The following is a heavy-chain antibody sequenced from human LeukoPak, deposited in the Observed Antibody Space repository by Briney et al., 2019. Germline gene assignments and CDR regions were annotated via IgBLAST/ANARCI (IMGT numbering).Heavy chain of an antibody. D-gene: IGHD3-10*01. J-gene: IGHJ4*02. CDR3: ARETYYYGSGSLDL. CDR2: ISGSGDVT. CDR1: GFTFTTCA. Sequence: GGSLRLSCSASGFTFTTCATNWVRQAPGKGLEWIAAISGSGDVTYYADSVKGRFTISRDNSKNTLYLQMNSLRAEDTAVYYCARETYYYGSGSLDLWGQGTLVTVSS. V-gene: IGHV3-23*01.